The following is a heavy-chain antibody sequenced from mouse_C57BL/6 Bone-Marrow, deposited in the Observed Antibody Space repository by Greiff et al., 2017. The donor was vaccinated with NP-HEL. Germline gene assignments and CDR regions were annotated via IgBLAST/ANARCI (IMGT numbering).Heavy chain of an antibody. Sequence: VQLQQSGPVLVKPGASVKMSCKASGYTFTDYYMNWVKQSHGKSLEWIGVINPYNGGTSYNQKFKGKATLTVDKSSSTAYMELNSLTSEDSAVYYCAREGKDYAMGYWGQGTSVTVSS. CDR2: INPYNGGT. V-gene: IGHV1-19*01. CDR1: GYTFTDYY. J-gene: IGHJ4*01. CDR3: AREGKDYAMGY.